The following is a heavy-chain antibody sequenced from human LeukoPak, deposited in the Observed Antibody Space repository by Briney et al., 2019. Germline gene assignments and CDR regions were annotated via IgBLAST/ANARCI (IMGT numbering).Heavy chain of an antibody. D-gene: IGHD5-18*01. V-gene: IGHV4-39*07. CDR2: IYYSGST. Sequence: SETLSLTCTVSGGSISSSSYYWGWIRQPPGKGLEWIGSIYYSGSTYYNPSLKSRVTISVDTSKNQFSLKLSSVTAADTAVYYCARDGQLVDTASRWFDYWGQGTLVTVSS. CDR3: ARDGQLVDTASRWFDY. CDR1: GGSISSSSYY. J-gene: IGHJ4*02.